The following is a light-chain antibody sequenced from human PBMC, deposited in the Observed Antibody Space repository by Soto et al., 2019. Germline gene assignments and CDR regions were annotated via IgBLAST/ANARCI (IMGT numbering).Light chain of an antibody. CDR1: QIISSTY. CDR3: QHYGTSLYT. CDR2: GAS. V-gene: IGKV3-20*01. Sequence: DIVLTQSPGTLSLSPGERATLSCRASQIISSTYLGWYQQKPGQAPRLLIYGASSRATGFPDRFSGSGSGTDFTLTISRLEPEDFAVYYCQHYGTSLYTFGQGTKLEIK. J-gene: IGKJ2*01.